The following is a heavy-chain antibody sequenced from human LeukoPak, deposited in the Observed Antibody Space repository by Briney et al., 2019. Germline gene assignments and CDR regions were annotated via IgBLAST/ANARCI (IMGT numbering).Heavy chain of an antibody. CDR3: ARLAAAGTPYYYYGMDV. V-gene: IGHV4-39*01. D-gene: IGHD6-13*01. CDR1: GGSISSSSYY. CDR2: IYYSGST. J-gene: IGHJ6*02. Sequence: SETLSLTCTVSGGSISSSSYYWGWIRQPPGKGLEWIGSIYYSGSTYYNPSLKSRVTISVDTSKNQLSLKLSSVTAADTAVYYCARLAAAGTPYYYYGMDVWGQGTTVTVSS.